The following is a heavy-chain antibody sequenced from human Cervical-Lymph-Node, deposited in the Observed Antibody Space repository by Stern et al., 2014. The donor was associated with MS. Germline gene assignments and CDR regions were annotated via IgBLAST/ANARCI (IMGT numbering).Heavy chain of an antibody. D-gene: IGHD4-17*01. Sequence: QVQLVQSGTEVKKPGASVKVSCRTSGYSFTAYYLHWVRQAPGQGLEWMGWINPSSSDTNLAQKFQGRTTMTRDTSITTAYLVLSRLSLDDTAVYYCAKSTTITPLDYWGQGSLIIVSS. V-gene: IGHV1-2*02. CDR1: GYSFTAYY. CDR2: INPSSSDT. J-gene: IGHJ4*02. CDR3: AKSTTITPLDY.